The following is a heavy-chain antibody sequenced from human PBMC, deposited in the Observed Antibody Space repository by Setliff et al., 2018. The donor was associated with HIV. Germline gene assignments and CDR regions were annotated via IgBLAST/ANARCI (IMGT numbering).Heavy chain of an antibody. V-gene: IGHV1-69*10. CDR3: VRVGPWYYGRGGYLASWDY. Sequence: GASVKVSCKASGFTFNHYALSWVRQAPGQRPEWMGGTIPMSDIPNYAQNFQGGVTITADHSTTTTYMELSSLSSEETAVYYCVRVGPWYYGRGGYLASWDYWGQGTQVTVSS. J-gene: IGHJ4*02. CDR1: GFTFNHYA. CDR2: TIPMSDIP. D-gene: IGHD3-10*01.